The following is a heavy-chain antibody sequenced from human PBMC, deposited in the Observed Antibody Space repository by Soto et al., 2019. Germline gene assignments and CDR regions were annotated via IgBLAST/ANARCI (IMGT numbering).Heavy chain of an antibody. CDR3: ARSGARPGDYYYGMDV. CDR2: FIPIFGTA. D-gene: IGHD3-10*01. Sequence: QVQLVQSGAEVKKPGSSVKVSCKASGGTFSSYAISWVRQAPGQGLEWMGGFIPIFGTANYAQKCQGRVTIAAAASTSTAYMELSSLRSEDTAVYYCARSGARPGDYYYGMDVWGQGTTVTVSS. CDR1: GGTFSSYA. V-gene: IGHV1-69*12. J-gene: IGHJ6*02.